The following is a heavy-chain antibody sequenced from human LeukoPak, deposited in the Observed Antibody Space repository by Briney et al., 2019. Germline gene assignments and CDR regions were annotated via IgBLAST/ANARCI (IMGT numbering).Heavy chain of an antibody. J-gene: IGHJ6*02. V-gene: IGHV4-34*01. D-gene: IGHD6-6*01. CDR3: ARGIRIAARPGGYYYGMDV. CDR2: INHSGST. CDR1: GGSFSGYY. Sequence: SETLSLTCAVYGGSFSGYYWSWIRQPPVKGLEWIGEINHSGSTNYNPSLKSRVTISVDTSKNQFSLKLSSVTAADTAVYYCARGIRIAARPGGYYYGMDVWGQGTTVTVSS.